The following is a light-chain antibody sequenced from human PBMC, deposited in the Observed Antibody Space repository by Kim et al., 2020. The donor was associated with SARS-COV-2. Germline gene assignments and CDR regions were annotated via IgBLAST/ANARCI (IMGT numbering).Light chain of an antibody. CDR1: QTVSID. J-gene: IGKJ1*01. Sequence: VSPVEGASLPFRASQTVSIDLAWYQQKPRQHPRLLIYGASTRATSIPARFSGTGSGTEFTLTIISLQSADFAVYYCQHYNSGPPWTFGQGTKVEI. CDR2: GAS. CDR3: QHYNSGPPWT. V-gene: IGKV3-15*01.